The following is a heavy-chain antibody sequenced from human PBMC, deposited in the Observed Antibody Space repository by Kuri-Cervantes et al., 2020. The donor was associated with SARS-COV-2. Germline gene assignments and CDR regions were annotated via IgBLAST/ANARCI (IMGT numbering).Heavy chain of an antibody. J-gene: IGHJ4*02. D-gene: IGHD3-22*01. CDR2: ISAYNGHT. CDR3: ARDWALTPYDSSGYYYDPFDY. CDR1: GYTFSNYG. Sequence: SVKVSCKASGYTFSNYGISWVRQAPGQGLERMGWISAYNGHTNYAQKLQGRVTMTTDTSTSKAYMELRSLRSDDTAVYYCARDWALTPYDSSGYYYDPFDYWGQGTLVTVSS. V-gene: IGHV1-18*01.